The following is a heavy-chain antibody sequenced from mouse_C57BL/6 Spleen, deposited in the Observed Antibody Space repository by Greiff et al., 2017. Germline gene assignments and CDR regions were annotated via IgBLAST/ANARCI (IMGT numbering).Heavy chain of an antibody. Sequence: QVQLQQPGAELVKPGASVKLSCKASGYTFTSYWMHWVKQRPGQGLEWIGMIHPNSGSTNYNEKFKSKATLTVDKSSSTAYMQLSSLTSEDSAVXYGARSWYCGSSEGGIAYWGQGTLVTVSA. CDR2: IHPNSGST. D-gene: IGHD1-1*01. V-gene: IGHV1-64*01. CDR1: GYTFTSYW. J-gene: IGHJ3*01. CDR3: ARSWYCGSSEGGIAY.